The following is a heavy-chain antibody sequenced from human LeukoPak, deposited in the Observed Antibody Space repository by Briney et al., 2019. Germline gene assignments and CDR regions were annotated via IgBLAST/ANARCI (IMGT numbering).Heavy chain of an antibody. CDR1: GGSISSGGYS. Sequence: SETLSLTCAVSGGSISSGGYSWTWIRQPPGKGLEWIGYAYNSGRAYYSPSLKSRVTISVDTSKNEFSLKLSSVTAADTAVYYCARVACSGGSCYSQRGAFDIWGQGTMVTVSS. CDR2: AYNSGRA. V-gene: IGHV4-30-4*07. CDR3: ARVACSGGSCYSQRGAFDI. J-gene: IGHJ3*02. D-gene: IGHD2-15*01.